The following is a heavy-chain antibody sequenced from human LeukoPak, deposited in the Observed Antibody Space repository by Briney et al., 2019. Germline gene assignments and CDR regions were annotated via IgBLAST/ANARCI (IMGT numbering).Heavy chain of an antibody. Sequence: GGPLRLSCAVSGFTFGDDYMSWIRQAPGQGLEWVSYISNSGGYTNYADSVAGRFTISRDNAENSLYLQMNSLRAEDTAVYYCARSRGAGPGAYFDYWGQGTLVTV. CDR1: GFTFGDDY. J-gene: IGHJ4*02. V-gene: IGHV3-11*03. CDR2: ISNSGGYT. D-gene: IGHD6-19*01. CDR3: ARSRGAGPGAYFDY.